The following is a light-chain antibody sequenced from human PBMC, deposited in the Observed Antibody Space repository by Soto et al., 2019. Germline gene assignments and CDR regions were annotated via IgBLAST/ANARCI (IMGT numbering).Light chain of an antibody. V-gene: IGKV1-5*01. CDR1: QSISSW. CDR2: DAS. Sequence: DIQLTQSPSTLSASVGDRVTITFRASQSISSWLAWYQQKPGKAPKLLIYDASSLESGVTSRFSGSGSGTEFTLTISSLQPDDFATYYCQQYNSYSPWTLGQGTKV. J-gene: IGKJ1*01. CDR3: QQYNSYSPWT.